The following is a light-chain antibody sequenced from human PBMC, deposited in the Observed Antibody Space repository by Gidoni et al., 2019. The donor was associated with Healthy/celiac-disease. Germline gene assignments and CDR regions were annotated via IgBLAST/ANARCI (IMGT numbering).Light chain of an antibody. CDR2: VGTGGIVG. J-gene: IGLJ3*02. CDR1: SGYSNYK. CDR3: GADHGNGSNFFWV. V-gene: IGLV9-49*01. Sequence: QPVLTQPPSASASLGASVTLTCTLSSGYSNYKVDWYQQRPGKGPRFVMRVGTGGIVGSKGDGIPDRFSVLGSGLNRYLTIKNIQEEDESDYHCGADHGNGSNFFWVFGGGTKLTVL.